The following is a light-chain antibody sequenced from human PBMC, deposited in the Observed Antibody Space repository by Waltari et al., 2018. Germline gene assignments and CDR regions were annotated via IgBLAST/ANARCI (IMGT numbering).Light chain of an antibody. CDR3: SSYSSSTTRV. V-gene: IGLV2-14*03. CDR1: SSDFGSYQY. Sequence: QSALTQPASVSGSPGQSVSISCTGTSSDFGSYQYVSWYQQHPGKAPKLIIYDVSDRPSGVSDRFSGSKSGNTASLIISGLQAEDEADYYCSSYSSSTTRVFGGGTKLTVL. CDR2: DVS. J-gene: IGLJ3*02.